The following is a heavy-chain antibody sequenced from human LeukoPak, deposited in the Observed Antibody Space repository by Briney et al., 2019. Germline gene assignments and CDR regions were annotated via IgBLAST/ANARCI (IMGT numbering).Heavy chain of an antibody. CDR2: ISANNGDT. Sequence: ASVKVSCKASGYTFTSYGISWVRQAAGQGLEWMGWISANNGDTDYPPKLQDRVTMTTDTYTSTASMELRSLRYDDTARYDCARQSHETREDYWGQGTLVTVSS. J-gene: IGHJ4*02. CDR3: ARQSHETREDY. V-gene: IGHV1-18*01. CDR1: GYTFTSYG. D-gene: IGHD1-1*01.